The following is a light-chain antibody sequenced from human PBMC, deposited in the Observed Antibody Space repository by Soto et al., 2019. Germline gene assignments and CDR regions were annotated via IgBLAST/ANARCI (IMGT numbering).Light chain of an antibody. CDR1: SSNIGAGYD. Sequence: QPVLTQPPSVSGAPGQRITISCTGSSSNIGAGYDVQWYQQLPGTAPKLLIYGNSHRPSGVPDRFSGSKSGTSASLAITGLQTEDEADYYCQSYDSSLSALYVLGTGTKLTGL. V-gene: IGLV1-40*01. CDR3: QSYDSSLSALYV. J-gene: IGLJ1*01. CDR2: GNS.